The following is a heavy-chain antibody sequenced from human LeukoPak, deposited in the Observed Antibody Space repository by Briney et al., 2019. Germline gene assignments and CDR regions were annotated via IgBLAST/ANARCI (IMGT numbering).Heavy chain of an antibody. V-gene: IGHV3-21*01. J-gene: IGHJ4*02. CDR3: ARLGTSELWFGESPTDY. D-gene: IGHD3-10*01. CDR1: GFTFSSYS. CDR2: ISSSSSYI. Sequence: GGSLRLSCAASGFTFSSYSMNWVRQAPGKGLEWVSSISSSSSYIYYADSVKGRFTISRDNAKNSLYLQMNSLRAEDTAVYYCARLGTSELWFGESPTDYWGQGTLVTVSS.